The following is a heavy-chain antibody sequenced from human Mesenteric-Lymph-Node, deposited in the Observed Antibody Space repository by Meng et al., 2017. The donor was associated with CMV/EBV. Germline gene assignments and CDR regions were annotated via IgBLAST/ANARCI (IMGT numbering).Heavy chain of an antibody. CDR2: VYHNGDT. CDR3: ARDRARLRYKTLGGCFDP. Sequence: DSIGTYYWSWIRQPPGKGLEWIGGVYHNGDTDYNPSLKSRVTISVDKSENQFSLKVTSVTFADTAVYYCARDRARLRYKTLGGCFDPWGQGTLVTVSS. J-gene: IGHJ5*02. CDR1: DSIGTYY. D-gene: IGHD1-14*01. V-gene: IGHV4-59*13.